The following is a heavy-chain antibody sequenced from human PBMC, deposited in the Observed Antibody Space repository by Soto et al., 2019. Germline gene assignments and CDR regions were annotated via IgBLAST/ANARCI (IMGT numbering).Heavy chain of an antibody. Sequence: SETLSLTCSVSGGSVSSGSYYWSWIRQPPGKGLEWIGYVYYSGGTNYNPSLKSRVTMSVDASKNQFSLKLSSVTAADAAVYYCARTLRTPAADYLGQATLVTVS. CDR3: ARTLRTPAADY. V-gene: IGHV4-61*01. CDR2: VYYSGGT. D-gene: IGHD2-2*01. CDR1: GGSVSSGSYY. J-gene: IGHJ4*02.